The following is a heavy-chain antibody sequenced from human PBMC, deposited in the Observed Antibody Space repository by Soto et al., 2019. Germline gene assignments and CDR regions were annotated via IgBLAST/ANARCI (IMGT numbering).Heavy chain of an antibody. V-gene: IGHV1-69*06. CDR2: IIPISGAA. CDR3: ARDMTRTVVPYFDF. Sequence: GPSVKVSCKASGGTFSNYVVNWVRQAPGQGLEWMGRIIPISGAANYAQKFQGRVTIAADKSTSTSYMELSSLRSGDTAVYYCARDMTRTVVPYFDFWGQGTLVTVSS. J-gene: IGHJ4*02. D-gene: IGHD1-7*01. CDR1: GGTFSNYV.